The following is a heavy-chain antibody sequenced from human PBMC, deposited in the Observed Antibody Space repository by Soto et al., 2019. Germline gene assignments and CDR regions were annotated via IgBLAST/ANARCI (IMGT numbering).Heavy chain of an antibody. J-gene: IGHJ4*02. CDR2: IYYSGST. V-gene: IGHV4-59*08. D-gene: IGHD3-9*01. CDR1: GGSISSYY. CDR3: ARTIYFGEAYFDY. Sequence: SETLSLTCTVSGGSISSYYWSWIRQPPGKGLEWIGYIYYSGSTNYNPSLKSRVTISVDTSKNQFSLKLSSVTAADTAVYYCARTIYFGEAYFDYWGQGTLVTVSS.